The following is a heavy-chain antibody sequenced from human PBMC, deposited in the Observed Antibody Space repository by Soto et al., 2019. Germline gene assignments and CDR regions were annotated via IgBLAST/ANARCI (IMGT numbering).Heavy chain of an antibody. CDR1: GFTFSSYA. D-gene: IGHD6-6*01. V-gene: IGHV3-30-3*01. CDR3: ARDLSGQLVGCWFDY. CDR2: ISYDGSNK. Sequence: GGSLRLSCAASGFTFSSYAMHWVRQAPGKGLEWVAVISYDGSNKYYADSVKGRFTISRDNSKNTLYLQMNSLRAEDTAVYYCARDLSGQLVGCWFDYWGQGTLVTVSS. J-gene: IGHJ4*02.